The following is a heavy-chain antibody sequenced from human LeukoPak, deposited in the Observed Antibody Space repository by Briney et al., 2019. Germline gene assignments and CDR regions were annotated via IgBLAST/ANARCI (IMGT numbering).Heavy chain of an antibody. CDR1: GYTFTSYD. CDR2: MNPNSGNT. V-gene: IGHV1-8*01. Sequence: GASVKVSCKASGYTFTSYDINWVRQATGQGLEWMGWMNPNSGNTGYAQKFQGRVTMTRNTSISTAYMELSSLGSEDTAVYYCARGGRDTYYYDSSGYIRYWGQGTLVTVSS. D-gene: IGHD3-22*01. J-gene: IGHJ4*02. CDR3: ARGGRDTYYYDSSGYIRY.